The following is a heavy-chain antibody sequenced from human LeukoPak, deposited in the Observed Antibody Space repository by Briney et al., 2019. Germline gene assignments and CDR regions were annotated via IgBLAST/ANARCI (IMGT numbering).Heavy chain of an antibody. V-gene: IGHV1-24*01. CDR1: GCTLNELC. CDR3: ATVSF. Sequence: ASVKVSCKVSGCTLNELCMHWVRQAPGKGLEWMGGCNPEDGETIYAQKFQARVTMTEDTSTDTAYMELSSLRSGDTAVYYCATVSFWGQGTLVTVSS. J-gene: IGHJ4*02. CDR2: CNPEDGET.